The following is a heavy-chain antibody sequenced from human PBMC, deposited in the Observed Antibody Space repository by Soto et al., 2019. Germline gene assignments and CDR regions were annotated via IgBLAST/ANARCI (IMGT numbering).Heavy chain of an antibody. CDR3: ARRLSYSSSWYFYDY. CDR1: GGSFSTSGNY. V-gene: IGHV4-39*07. CDR2: IYSSGNP. Sequence: SETLSLTCSVSGGSFSTSGNYWGWIRQPPGKGLEWIGSIYSSGNPYYNPSLKSRVTISVDTSKNRFSLKLSSVTAADAAVYYCARRLSYSSSWYFYDYWGQGTLVTVSS. D-gene: IGHD6-13*01. J-gene: IGHJ4*02.